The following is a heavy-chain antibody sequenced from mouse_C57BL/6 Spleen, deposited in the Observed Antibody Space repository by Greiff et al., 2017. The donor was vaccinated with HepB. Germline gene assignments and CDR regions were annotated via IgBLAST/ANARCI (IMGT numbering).Heavy chain of an antibody. CDR1: GYTFTSYG. CDR2: IYPRSGNT. Sequence: VKVVESGAELARPGASVKLSCKASGYTFTSYGISWVKQRTGQGLEWIGEIYPRSGNTYYNEKFKGKATLTADKSSSTAYMELRSLTSEDSAVYFCARSYDGYYEGYWGQGTTLTVSS. V-gene: IGHV1-81*01. J-gene: IGHJ2*01. D-gene: IGHD2-3*01. CDR3: ARSYDGYYEGY.